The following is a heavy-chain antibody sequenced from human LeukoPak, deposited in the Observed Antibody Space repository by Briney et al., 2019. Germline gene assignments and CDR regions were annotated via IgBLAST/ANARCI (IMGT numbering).Heavy chain of an antibody. CDR1: GGSFTSYY. Sequence: SETLSLTCSVSGGSFTSYYWSWIRQPAGKGLEWIGRIHTSGSTDYNPSLKARVTMSVDTSKNQFSLKLTSVTAADTAVYYCARELYGSGLGPLWYWGQGTLVTVSS. V-gene: IGHV4-4*07. CDR3: ARELYGSGLGPLWY. D-gene: IGHD6-19*01. J-gene: IGHJ4*02. CDR2: IHTSGST.